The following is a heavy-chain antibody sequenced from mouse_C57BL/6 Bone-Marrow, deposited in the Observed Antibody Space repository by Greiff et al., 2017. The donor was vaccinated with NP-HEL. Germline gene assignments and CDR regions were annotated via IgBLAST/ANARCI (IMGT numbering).Heavy chain of an antibody. Sequence: VQLQQPGAELVKPGASVKLSCKASGYTFTSYWMHWVKQRPGQGLEWIGMIHPNSGSTNYNEKFKSKATLTVDKSSSTAYMQLSSLTSEDSAVYYCARLVTEAWFAYWGQGTLVTVSA. CDR2: IHPNSGST. CDR3: ARLVTEAWFAY. CDR1: GYTFTSYW. D-gene: IGHD2-2*01. V-gene: IGHV1-64*01. J-gene: IGHJ3*01.